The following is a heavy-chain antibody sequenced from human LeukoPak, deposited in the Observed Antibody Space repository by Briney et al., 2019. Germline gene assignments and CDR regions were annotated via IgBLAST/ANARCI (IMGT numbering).Heavy chain of an antibody. CDR2: IWYDGSNK. CDR3: ARGAYCGGDCYNPKRAGMDV. D-gene: IGHD2-21*02. V-gene: IGHV3-33*08. Sequence: PGGSLRLSCAASGFPANTYAFHWVRQAPGKGLEWVAVIWYDGSNKYYADSVKGRFTISRDNSKNTLYLQMNSLRAEDTAVYYCARGAYCGGDCYNPKRAGMDVWGQGTTVTVSS. J-gene: IGHJ6*02. CDR1: GFPANTYA.